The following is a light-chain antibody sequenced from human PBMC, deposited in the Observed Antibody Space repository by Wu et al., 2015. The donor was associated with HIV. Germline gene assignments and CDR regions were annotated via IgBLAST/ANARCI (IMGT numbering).Light chain of an antibody. V-gene: IGKV1-5*03. CDR3: QQYKSYPWT. CDR1: QSISSW. CDR2: KAS. Sequence: DIQMTQSPSTLSASVGDRVTITCRANQSISSWLAWYQQKPGTAPKLLIYKASSLESGVPSRFSGSGSGTEFTLTISSLQPDDFATYYCQQYKSYPWTFGQGTEVEMK. J-gene: IGKJ1*01.